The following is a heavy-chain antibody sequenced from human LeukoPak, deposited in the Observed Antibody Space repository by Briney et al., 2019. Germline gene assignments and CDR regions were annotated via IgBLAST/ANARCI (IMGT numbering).Heavy chain of an antibody. CDR2: IYHSGST. CDR1: GYSISSGYY. J-gene: IGHJ4*02. CDR3: ARDSEYQLLRKYYFDY. Sequence: SETLSLTCAVSGYSISSGYYWGWIRQPPGKRLEWIGSIYHSGSTYYNPSLKSRVTISVDTSKNQFSLKLSSVTAADTAVYYCARDSEYQLLRKYYFDYWGQGTLVTVSS. V-gene: IGHV4-38-2*02. D-gene: IGHD2-2*01.